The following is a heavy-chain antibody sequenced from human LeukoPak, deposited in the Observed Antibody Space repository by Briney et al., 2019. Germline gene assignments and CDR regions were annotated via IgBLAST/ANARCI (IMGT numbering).Heavy chain of an antibody. J-gene: IGHJ5*02. CDR3: ARDVATVTTLNWFDP. CDR1: GSTFTSYG. D-gene: IGHD4-17*01. CDR2: ISAYNGNT. V-gene: IGHV1-18*04. Sequence: ASVKVSCKASGSTFTSYGISWVRQAPGQGLEWMGWISAYNGNTNYAQKLQRRVTMTADTTTSTAYMELRSLRSDDTAVYYCARDVATVTTLNWFDPWGQGTLVTVSS.